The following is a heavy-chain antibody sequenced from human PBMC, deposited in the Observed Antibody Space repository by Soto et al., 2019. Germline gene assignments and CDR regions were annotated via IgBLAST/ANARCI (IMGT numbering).Heavy chain of an antibody. V-gene: IGHV3-7*01. Sequence: PGGSLRLSCAVSGFTFSNYWMTWVRQAPGKGLEWVAYMNQDGSQIYYVDSLRGRFTISRDNAKNSLYLQMNILRVDDTAVYYCARDRGPNTPDYWGQGTLVTVSS. CDR2: MNQDGSQI. CDR1: GFTFSNYW. D-gene: IGHD3-10*01. J-gene: IGHJ4*02. CDR3: ARDRGPNTPDY.